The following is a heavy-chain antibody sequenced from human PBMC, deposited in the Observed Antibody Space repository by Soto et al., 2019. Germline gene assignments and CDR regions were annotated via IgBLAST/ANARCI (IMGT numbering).Heavy chain of an antibody. CDR3: ARIYGSGSQFDY. J-gene: IGHJ4*02. CDR2: INPSGGST. Sequence: AASVKVSCKASGYSLTRDYMHWGRQAPGQGLEWMGIINPSGGSTSYAQKFQGRVTMTRDTSTSTVYMELSSLRSEDTAVYYCARIYGSGSQFDYWGQGTLVTVSS. CDR1: GYSLTRDY. D-gene: IGHD6-19*01. V-gene: IGHV1-46*03.